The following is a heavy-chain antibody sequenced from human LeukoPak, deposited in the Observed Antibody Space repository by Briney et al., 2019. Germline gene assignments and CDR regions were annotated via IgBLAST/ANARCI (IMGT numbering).Heavy chain of an antibody. CDR1: GFPLNAND. V-gene: IGHV3-30*03. J-gene: IGHJ4*02. CDR3: ARDPRGPTKDDHSGRDTFDY. CDR2: IFYDGSMQ. Sequence: TGGSLRLSCAASGFPLNANDMQWVRQAPGKGLEWVAVIFYDGSMQYYADSVKGRFTISRDNSENSLYLQMSNLSTDDTAVYYCARDPRGPTKDDHSGRDTFDYWGQGSLVTVSS. D-gene: IGHD3-22*01.